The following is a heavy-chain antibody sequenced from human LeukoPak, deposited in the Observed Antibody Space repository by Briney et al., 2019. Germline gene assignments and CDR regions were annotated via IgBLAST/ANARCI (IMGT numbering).Heavy chain of an antibody. CDR1: GGSISSYY. J-gene: IGHJ4*02. V-gene: IGHV4-59*08. Sequence: SETLSLTCTVSGGSISSYYWSWIRQPPGKGLEWIGYIYYSGSTNYNPSLMSRVTISVDTSKNQFSLKLSSVTAADTAVYYCARHLKYSSPSSYDWGQGTLVTVSS. CDR2: IYYSGST. D-gene: IGHD6-6*01. CDR3: ARHLKYSSPSSYD.